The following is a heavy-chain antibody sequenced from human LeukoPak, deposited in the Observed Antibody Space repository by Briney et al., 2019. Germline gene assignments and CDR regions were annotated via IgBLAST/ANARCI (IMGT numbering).Heavy chain of an antibody. J-gene: IGHJ6*02. V-gene: IGHV3-30-3*01. D-gene: IGHD3-10*01. CDR1: GFTFSSYA. CDR2: ISYDGSNK. Sequence: PGGSLRLSCAASGFTFSSYAMHWVRQAPGKGLEWVAVISYDGSNKYYADSVKGRFTISRDNSKNTLYLQMNSLRAEDTAVYYCARDMGHYYYYGMDVWGQGTTVTVSS. CDR3: ARDMGHYYYYGMDV.